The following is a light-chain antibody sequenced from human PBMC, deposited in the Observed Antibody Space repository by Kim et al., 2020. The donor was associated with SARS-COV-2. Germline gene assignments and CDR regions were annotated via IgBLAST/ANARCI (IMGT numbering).Light chain of an antibody. Sequence: SITISCTGTSRDVGGYNYVSWYQQHPGKAPNLMIYDVSNRPSGVSNRFSGSKSGNTASLTISGLQAEDEADYYCSSYTSSSTHWVFGGGTQLTVL. V-gene: IGLV2-14*03. CDR2: DVS. CDR3: SSYTSSSTHWV. J-gene: IGLJ3*02. CDR1: SRDVGGYNY.